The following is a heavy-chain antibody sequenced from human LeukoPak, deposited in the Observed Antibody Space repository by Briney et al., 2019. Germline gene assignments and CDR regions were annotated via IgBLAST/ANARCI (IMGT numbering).Heavy chain of an antibody. CDR1: GFTFSSYA. V-gene: IGHV3-23*01. D-gene: IGHD3-3*01. CDR2: ITASGGNT. Sequence: PGGSLRLSCAASGFTFSSYAMGWVRQAPGKGLEWVSAITASGGNTYYADSEKGRFTISRDNSKNTLYLQMNSLRAEDTAVYYCAKGERITIFGVVMHDAFDIWGQGTMVTVSS. J-gene: IGHJ3*02. CDR3: AKGERITIFGVVMHDAFDI.